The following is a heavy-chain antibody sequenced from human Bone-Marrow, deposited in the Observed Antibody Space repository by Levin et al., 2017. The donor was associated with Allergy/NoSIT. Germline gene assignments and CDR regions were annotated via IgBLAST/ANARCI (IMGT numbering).Heavy chain of an antibody. J-gene: IGHJ4*02. CDR2: IYYSGST. CDR3: ARTADHYDISPFDY. Sequence: SETLSLTCTVSGGSISSYYWSWIRQPPGKGLEWIGYIYYSGSTNYNPSLKSRVTISVDTSKNQFSLKLSSVTAADTAVYYCARTADHYDISPFDYWGQGTLVTVSS. CDR1: GGSISSYY. D-gene: IGHD3-9*01. V-gene: IGHV4-59*08.